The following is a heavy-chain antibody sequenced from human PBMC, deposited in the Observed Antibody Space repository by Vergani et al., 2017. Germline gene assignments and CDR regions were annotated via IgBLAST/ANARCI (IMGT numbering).Heavy chain of an antibody. V-gene: IGHV4-38-2*01. Sequence: QVPLQESCPGLVTPSATLTLTCDVSDSSIMTNPYWGWFRQSPGKGLEWIGCIHHSGDTHSHSSLKSRVSISIVSSSKFSLSLTSVTAADTAIYYCARHRGSGGFFPSSYFYGMDVWRHGTTVTVSS. CDR2: IHHSGDT. J-gene: IGHJ6*02. CDR1: DSSIMTNPY. CDR3: ARHRGSGGFFPSSYFYGMDV. D-gene: IGHD3-10*01.